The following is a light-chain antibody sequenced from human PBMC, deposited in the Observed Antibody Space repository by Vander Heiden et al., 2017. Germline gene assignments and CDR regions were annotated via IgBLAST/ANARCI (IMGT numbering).Light chain of an antibody. V-gene: IGLV2-8*01. CDR1: SSDVGAYNY. CDR2: EVS. J-gene: IGLJ2*01. CDR3: SSYAGRSNYVV. Sequence: QSALTQPPSASGSPGQSVTISCTGTSSDVGAYNYVSWYQQHPGKAPKFMIYEVSKRPSGVADRFSGSKSGNTASLTVSGLRADDEADYYCSSYAGRSNYVVFGGGTKLTVL.